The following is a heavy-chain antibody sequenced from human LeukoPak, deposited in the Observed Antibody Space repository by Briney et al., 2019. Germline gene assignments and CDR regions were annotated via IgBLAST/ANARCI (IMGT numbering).Heavy chain of an antibody. CDR3: ATYEQQLAFDN. CDR2: IYTSGST. CDR1: GGSISSYY. V-gene: IGHV4-4*07. D-gene: IGHD6-13*01. Sequence: PSETLSLTCTVSGGSISSYYWSWIRQPAGKGLEWIGRIYTSGSTHYNPSLKSRVTMSVDTSKKQFSLKLNSVTAADTAVYYCATYEQQLAFDNWGQGTPVTVSS. J-gene: IGHJ4*02.